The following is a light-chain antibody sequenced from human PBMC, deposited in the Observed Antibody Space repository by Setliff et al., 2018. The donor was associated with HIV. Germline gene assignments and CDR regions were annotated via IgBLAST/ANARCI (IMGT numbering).Light chain of an antibody. CDR1: SSDVNGYNY. Sequence: QSVLTQSASVSGSPGQSITISCTGTSSDVNGYNYVSWYQQHPGKAPKLMIYEVSNRPSGVSNRFSGSKSGNTASLTTSGLQAEDEADYYCSSYTSSSTPYVFGTGTKVTVL. CDR2: EVS. V-gene: IGLV2-14*01. J-gene: IGLJ1*01. CDR3: SSYTSSSTPYV.